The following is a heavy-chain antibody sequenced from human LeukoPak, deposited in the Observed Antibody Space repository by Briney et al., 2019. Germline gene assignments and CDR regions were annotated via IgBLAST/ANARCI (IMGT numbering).Heavy chain of an antibody. J-gene: IGHJ5*02. CDR3: ARADFCSSGNCFVP. Sequence: ASVKVSFTSSGYTFTVYYINWLRQAPGQGLEWMGWINPKSGGANYAQKFQGRVTMTRDTSISTAYMELSRLRSVDTAVYYCARADFCSSGNCFVPWGQGTLVTVSS. CDR2: INPKSGGA. CDR1: GYTFTVYY. D-gene: IGHD6-25*01. V-gene: IGHV1-2*02.